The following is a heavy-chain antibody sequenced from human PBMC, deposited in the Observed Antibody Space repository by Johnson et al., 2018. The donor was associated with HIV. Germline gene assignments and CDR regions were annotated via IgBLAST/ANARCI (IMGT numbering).Heavy chain of an antibody. D-gene: IGHD6-6*01. Sequence: MLLVESGGGLVQPGGSLRLSCAVSGFTVNGNYMSWVRQAPGKGLEWVSVIYSGGSTYYADSVKGRFTISRDNSKNTLYLQMNSLRVEDTAVYYCAKGEQLVISRKGHDAFDIWGQGTMVTVSS. J-gene: IGHJ3*02. CDR1: GFTVNGNY. CDR2: IYSGGST. CDR3: AKGEQLVISRKGHDAFDI. V-gene: IGHV3-66*01.